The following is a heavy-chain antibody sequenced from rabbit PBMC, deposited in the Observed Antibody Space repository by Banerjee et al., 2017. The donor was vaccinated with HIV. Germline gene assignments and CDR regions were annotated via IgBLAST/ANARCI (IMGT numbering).Heavy chain of an antibody. V-gene: IGHV1S40*01. D-gene: IGHD4-1*01. CDR2: IDTGSGST. CDR1: GFSFSSSYC. Sequence: QSLEESRGGLVQPEGSLTLTCTASGFSFSSSYCMCWVRQAPGKGLEWIGCIDTGSGSTWYASWAKGRFTISKTSSTTVTLQMTSLTAADTATYFCARDGIVVAGDGGMDLWGPGTLVTVS. CDR3: ARDGIVVAGDGGMDL. J-gene: IGHJ6*01.